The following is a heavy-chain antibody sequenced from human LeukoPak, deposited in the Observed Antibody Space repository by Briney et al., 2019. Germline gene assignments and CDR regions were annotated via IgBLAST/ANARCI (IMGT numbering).Heavy chain of an antibody. D-gene: IGHD1-1*01. CDR3: ARVPGTTPDYYYYYMDV. CDR1: GGTFSSYA. J-gene: IGHJ6*03. V-gene: IGHV1-69*13. CDR2: IIPIFGTA. Sequence: ASVKVSCKASGGTFSSYAISWVRQAPGQGLEWMGGIIPIFGTANYAQKFQGRVTITADESTSTAYMELSSLRSEDTAVYYCARVPGTTPDYYYYYMDVWAKGPRSPSP.